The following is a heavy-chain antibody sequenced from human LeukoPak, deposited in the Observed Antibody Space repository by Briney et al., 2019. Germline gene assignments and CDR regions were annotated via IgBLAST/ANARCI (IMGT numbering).Heavy chain of an antibody. CDR1: GYTFTNYD. CDR2: MSPNNGDA. CDR3: ATSGYTYGALDI. V-gene: IGHV1-8*01. Sequence: ASVKVSCKTSGYTFTNYDINWVRQATGQGLEWLGWMSPNNGDAGYAQKFQGRVTMTRDTSTNTAYMELTRLRSDDTAMYYCATSGYTYGALDIWGQGTMVTVSS. D-gene: IGHD5-18*01. J-gene: IGHJ3*02.